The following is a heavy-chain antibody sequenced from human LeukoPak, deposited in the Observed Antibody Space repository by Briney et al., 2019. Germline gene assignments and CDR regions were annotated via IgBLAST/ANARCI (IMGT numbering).Heavy chain of an antibody. V-gene: IGHV3-53*01. CDR3: ARSIAVAETYWFDP. CDR1: GFTVSSNY. J-gene: IGHJ5*02. D-gene: IGHD6-19*01. CDR2: IYSGGSA. Sequence: GGSLRLSCAASGFTVSSNYMSWVRQAPGKGLEWVSVIYSGGSAYYADSVKGRFTISRDNSKNTLYLQMNSLRAEDTAVYYCARSIAVAETYWFDPWGREPWSPSPQ.